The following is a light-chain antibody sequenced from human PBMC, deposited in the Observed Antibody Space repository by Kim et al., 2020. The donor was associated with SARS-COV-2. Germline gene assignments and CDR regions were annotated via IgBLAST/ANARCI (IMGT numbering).Light chain of an antibody. CDR2: GAS. Sequence: SVSPEERAPLSCRARHGVSSNLAWYQQNPGQAPRLLIYGASTRATGIPARFSGSGSGTEFTLTISSLQPEDFAVYYCQQYNNWLSFGGGTKVDIK. J-gene: IGKJ4*01. CDR1: HGVSSN. V-gene: IGKV3-15*01. CDR3: QQYNNWLS.